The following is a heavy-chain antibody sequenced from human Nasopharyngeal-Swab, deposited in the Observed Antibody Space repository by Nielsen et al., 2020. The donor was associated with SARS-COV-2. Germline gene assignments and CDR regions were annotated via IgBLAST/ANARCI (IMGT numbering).Heavy chain of an antibody. CDR3: ARDGLDYGFWSAYCMDV. CDR2: ISSSSSYI. D-gene: IGHD3-3*01. V-gene: IGHV3-21*01. CDR1: GFTFNNYN. J-gene: IGHJ6*02. Sequence: GESLKISCAASGFTFNNYNFNWVRQAPGKGLEWVSSISSSSSYIYYADSVKGRFTISRDNAKNSLYLQMNSLRAEDTAVYYCARDGLDYGFWSAYCMDVWGQGTTVTVSS.